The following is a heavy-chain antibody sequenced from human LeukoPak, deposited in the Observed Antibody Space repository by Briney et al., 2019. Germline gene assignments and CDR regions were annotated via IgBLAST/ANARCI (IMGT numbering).Heavy chain of an antibody. J-gene: IGHJ1*01. CDR2: IYYSGST. D-gene: IGHD6-19*01. CDR1: GGSISSGGYY. Sequence: SETLSLTCTVSGGSISSGGYYWSWIRQHPGKGLEWIGYIYYSGSTYYNPSPKSRVTISVDTSKNQFSLKLSSVTAADTAVYYCASGSLFTGYSSGWYRPQPFQHWGQGTLVTVSS. V-gene: IGHV4-31*03. CDR3: ASGSLFTGYSSGWYRPQPFQH.